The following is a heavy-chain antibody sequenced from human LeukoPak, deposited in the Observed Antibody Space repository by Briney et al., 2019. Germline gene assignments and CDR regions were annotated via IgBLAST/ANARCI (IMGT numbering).Heavy chain of an antibody. CDR2: IYPGDSNT. V-gene: IGHV5-51*01. CDR3: ARGCSSTTCYHNFDY. CDR1: GYRFTTYW. Sequence: GGSLKISFKGSGYRFTTYWVGWVRQMPGKGLELMGIIYPGDSNTRYSPSFQGQVTISADKSISTAYLQWSSLKASDTAMYYCARGCSSTTCYHNFDYWGQGTLVTVSS. D-gene: IGHD2-2*01. J-gene: IGHJ4*02.